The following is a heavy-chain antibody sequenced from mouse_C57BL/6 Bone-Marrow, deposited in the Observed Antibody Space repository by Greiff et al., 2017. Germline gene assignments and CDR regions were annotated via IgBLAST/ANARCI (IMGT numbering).Heavy chain of an antibody. Sequence: VQLQQPGTELVKPGASVKLSCKASGYTFTSYWMHWVKQRPGQGLEWIGNINPSNGGTNYNEKFKSKATLTVDKSSSTAYMQLSSLTSEDSAVXCGARESVSGYFDYWGKGTTLTVSS. CDR1: GYTFTSYW. CDR3: ARESVSGYFDY. V-gene: IGHV1-53*01. D-gene: IGHD3-1*01. J-gene: IGHJ2*01. CDR2: INPSNGGT.